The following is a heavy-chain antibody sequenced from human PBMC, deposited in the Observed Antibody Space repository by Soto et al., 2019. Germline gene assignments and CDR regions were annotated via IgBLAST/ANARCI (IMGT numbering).Heavy chain of an antibody. CDR2: IYPGDSDT. V-gene: IGHV5-51*01. CDR1: GYSFTTYW. Sequence: PGESLKISCKASGYSFTTYWIVWVRQMPGKGLEWMGMIYPGDSDTRYSPSFQGQVTISADKSISTAYLQWSSLKASDTAMYYCARRYEYSSSSGGRYYGMDVWRQGTTVTVSS. CDR3: ARRYEYSSSSGGRYYGMDV. J-gene: IGHJ6*02. D-gene: IGHD6-6*01.